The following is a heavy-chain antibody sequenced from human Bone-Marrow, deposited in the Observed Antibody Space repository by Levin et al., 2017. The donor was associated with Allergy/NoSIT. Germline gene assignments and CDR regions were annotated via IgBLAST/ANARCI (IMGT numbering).Heavy chain of an antibody. J-gene: IGHJ6*03. D-gene: IGHD3-3*01. V-gene: IGHV3-73*01. CDR2: ITDKASGYAT. CDR3: GYDFWSGTKDNMDV. CDR1: GFTLSGSA. Sequence: GSLRLSCAASGFTLSGSAIHWVRQASGKGLEWVGRITDKASGYATAYISSVEGRFTVSRDDSKNTAYLQMNSLKIEDTAVYYCGYDFWSGTKDNMDVWGKGTTVTVSS.